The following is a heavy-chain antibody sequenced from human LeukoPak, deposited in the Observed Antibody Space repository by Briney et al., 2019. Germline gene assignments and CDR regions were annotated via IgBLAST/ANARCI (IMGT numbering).Heavy chain of an antibody. J-gene: IGHJ5*02. Sequence: ASVKVSCKASGYTFTGYDINWVRQATGQGLEWMGWMNPNSGNTGYAQKFQGRVTMTRNTSISTAYMELSSLRSEDTAVYYCARRMVRGRDWFDPWGQGTLVTVSS. D-gene: IGHD3-10*01. CDR2: MNPNSGNT. V-gene: IGHV1-8*01. CDR3: ARRMVRGRDWFDP. CDR1: GYTFTGYD.